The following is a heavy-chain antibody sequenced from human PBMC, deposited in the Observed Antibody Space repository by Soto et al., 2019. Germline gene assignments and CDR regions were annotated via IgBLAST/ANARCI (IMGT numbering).Heavy chain of an antibody. CDR2: ISGSGGST. D-gene: IGHD6-6*01. Sequence: EVQLLESGGGLVQPGGSLRLSCAASGFTFSSYAMSWVRQAPGKGLEWVSAISGSGGSTYYADSVKGRFTISRDNSKNTLYLQMNSLRAEDTAVYYCAKDKKLIEQLGVNWFDPWGQGTLVTVSS. CDR1: GFTFSSYA. CDR3: AKDKKLIEQLGVNWFDP. V-gene: IGHV3-23*01. J-gene: IGHJ5*02.